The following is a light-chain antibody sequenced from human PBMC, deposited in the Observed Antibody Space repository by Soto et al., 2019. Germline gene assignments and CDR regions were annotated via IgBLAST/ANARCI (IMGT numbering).Light chain of an antibody. CDR3: MQCSQWPRT. J-gene: IGKJ1*01. Sequence: EVVMTQSPLSLPVTLGQPASISCRSSQSLVNSDGNTYLNWFHQRPGQSPRRLIYKVSNRDSGVPDRFSGSGSGTDFTLRISRVEAEDVWVYYCMQCSQWPRTFGQGTRVEIK. CDR1: QSLVNSDGNTY. CDR2: KVS. V-gene: IGKV2-30*01.